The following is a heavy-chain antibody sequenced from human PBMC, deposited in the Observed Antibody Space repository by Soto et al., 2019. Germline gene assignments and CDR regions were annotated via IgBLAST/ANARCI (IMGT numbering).Heavy chain of an antibody. Sequence: QVQLQQWGAGLLKPSETLSLTCAVYGGSFSGYYWSWIRQPPGKGLEWIGEINHSGSTNYNPSLKRRVTISVDTSKNQFSLKLSSVTAADTAVYYCARGATTLLYFDYWGQGTLVTVSS. CDR2: INHSGST. CDR1: GGSFSGYY. V-gene: IGHV4-34*01. J-gene: IGHJ4*02. D-gene: IGHD1-26*01. CDR3: ARGATTLLYFDY.